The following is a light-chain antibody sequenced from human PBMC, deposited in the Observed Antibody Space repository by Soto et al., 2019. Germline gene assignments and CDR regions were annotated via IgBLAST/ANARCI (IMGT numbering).Light chain of an antibody. CDR3: QQYGSSPRT. V-gene: IGKV3-20*01. CDR2: GAS. J-gene: IGKJ1*01. CDR1: QRINNYY. Sequence: DIVMTQSPCTLSSSPGERVTLSCRASQRINNYYLACYQQKRDQAPSLLIYGASSKATGIPDRFSGSGSGTEFTLTISRLEPEDFAVYYCQQYGSSPRTFGQGTKVEIK.